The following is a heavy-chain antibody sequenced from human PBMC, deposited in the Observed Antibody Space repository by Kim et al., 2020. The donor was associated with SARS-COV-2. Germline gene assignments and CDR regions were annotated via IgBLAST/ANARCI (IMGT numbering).Heavy chain of an antibody. J-gene: IGHJ3*02. CDR3: AKSTVTTHDAFDI. D-gene: IGHD4-17*01. V-gene: IGHV3-33*06. Sequence: YADSVKGRFDSSRDNYENTLYLQKNRLRAEDTAVYYCAKSTVTTHDAFDIWGQGTMVTVSS.